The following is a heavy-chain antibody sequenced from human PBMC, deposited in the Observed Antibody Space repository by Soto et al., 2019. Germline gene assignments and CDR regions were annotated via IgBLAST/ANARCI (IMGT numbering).Heavy chain of an antibody. V-gene: IGHV4-30-2*01. CDR1: GDSISPNH. Sequence: SETLSLTCTVSGDSISPNHWSWIRQPPGKGLEWIGYIYHSGSTYYNPSLKSRVTISVGRSKNQFSLKLSSVTAADTAVYYCARVPGPWGQGTLVTVSS. J-gene: IGHJ5*02. CDR3: ARVPGP. CDR2: IYHSGST.